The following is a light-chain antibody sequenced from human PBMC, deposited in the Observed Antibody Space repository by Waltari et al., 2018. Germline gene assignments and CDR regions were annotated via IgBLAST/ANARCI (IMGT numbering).Light chain of an antibody. V-gene: IGKV4-1*01. CDR3: QQYYSTPLT. CDR2: WAS. J-gene: IGKJ1*01. Sequence: DIVMTQFPASLDVSLGDRATITCKSSQSVLSSSNNKNYLAWYQQKPGQPPKLLIYWASTRESGVPDRFSGSGSGTDFTLTISSLQAEDVAVYYCQQYYSTPLTFGQGTKVEIK. CDR1: QSVLSSSNNKNY.